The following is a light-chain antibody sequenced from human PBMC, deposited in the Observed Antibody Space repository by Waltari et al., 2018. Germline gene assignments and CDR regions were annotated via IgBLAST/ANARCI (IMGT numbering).Light chain of an antibody. V-gene: IGKV4-1*01. J-gene: IGKJ3*01. CDR1: QSVLYSSNNKNY. CDR2: WAS. Sequence: DIVMTQSPDSLAVSLGERATTNCKSNQSVLYSSNNKNYLAWYQQKPGQPPKLLIYWASTRESGVPDRLSGSGSGTDFTLTISSLQAEDVAVYYCHQYYNIPFTFGPGTKVDIK. CDR3: HQYYNIPFT.